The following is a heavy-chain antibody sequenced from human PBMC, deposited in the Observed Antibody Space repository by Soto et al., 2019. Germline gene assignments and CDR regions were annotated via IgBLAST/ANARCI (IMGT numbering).Heavy chain of an antibody. J-gene: IGHJ4*02. CDR2: IIPVSGAA. Sequence: QVQLVQSGAEVKKPGSSVKVSCKASGGTFGSYAFSWVRQAPGQGLEWMGGIIPVSGAAHYAQKFQGRVTITADESTSTGYMELSSLSSYDTGVDYCATALGCRSTCCALDYWGQGTRLIVSS. CDR1: GGTFGSYA. V-gene: IGHV1-69*01. CDR3: ATALGCRSTCCALDY. D-gene: IGHD2-2*01.